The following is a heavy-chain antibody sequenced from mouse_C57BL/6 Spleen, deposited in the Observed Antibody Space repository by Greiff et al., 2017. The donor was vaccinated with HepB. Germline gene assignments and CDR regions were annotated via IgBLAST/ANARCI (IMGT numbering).Heavy chain of an antibody. CDR2: INPSTGGT. V-gene: IGHV1-42*01. Sequence: VQLQQSGPELVKPGASVKISCKASGYSFTGYYMNWVKQSPEKSLEWIGEINPSTGGTTYNQKFKAKATLTVDKSSSTAYMQLKSLTSEDSAVYYCARGYGGSTHWYFDVWGTGTTVTVSS. CDR3: ARGYGGSTHWYFDV. CDR1: GYSFTGYY. D-gene: IGHD1-1*01. J-gene: IGHJ1*03.